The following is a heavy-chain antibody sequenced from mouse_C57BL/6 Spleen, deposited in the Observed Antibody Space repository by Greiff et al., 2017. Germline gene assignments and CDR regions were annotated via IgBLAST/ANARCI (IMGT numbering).Heavy chain of an antibody. CDR3: ARRIYDGYYGGFAY. Sequence: VQLQQSGAELVKPGASVKISCKASGYAFSSYWMNWVKQRPGKGLEWIGQIYPGDGDTNYNGKFKGKATLTADKSSSTAYMQLSSLTSEDSAVYFCARRIYDGYYGGFAYWGQGTLVTVSA. D-gene: IGHD2-3*01. V-gene: IGHV1-80*01. CDR2: IYPGDGDT. CDR1: GYAFSSYW. J-gene: IGHJ3*01.